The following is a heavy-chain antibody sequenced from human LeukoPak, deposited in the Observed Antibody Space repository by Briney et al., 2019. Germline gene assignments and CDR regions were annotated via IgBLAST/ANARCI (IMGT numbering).Heavy chain of an antibody. J-gene: IGHJ4*02. Sequence: SETLSLTCTVSGGSISSSSYYWGWIRQPPGKGLEWIGSIYYSGSTYYNPSLKSRVTISVDTSKNQFSLKLSSVTAADTAVYYCARGLVRGVLFDYWGQGTLVTVSS. CDR1: GGSISSSSYY. D-gene: IGHD3-10*01. V-gene: IGHV4-39*01. CDR2: IYYSGST. CDR3: ARGLVRGVLFDY.